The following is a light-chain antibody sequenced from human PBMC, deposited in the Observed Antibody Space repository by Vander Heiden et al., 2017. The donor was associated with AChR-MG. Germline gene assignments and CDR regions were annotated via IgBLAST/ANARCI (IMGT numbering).Light chain of an antibody. Sequence: SYALTQPPSVSVSPGQTASITCSGDTLGDKYAGWYQQKPGQSPVLVIYQDSKRPSGIPGRFSSSNAGNTATLTISQTQAMDEADYYCHAWDSSTSVVFGGGTKLTVL. CDR1: TLGDKY. CDR2: QDS. J-gene: IGLJ2*01. V-gene: IGLV3-1*01. CDR3: HAWDSSTSVV.